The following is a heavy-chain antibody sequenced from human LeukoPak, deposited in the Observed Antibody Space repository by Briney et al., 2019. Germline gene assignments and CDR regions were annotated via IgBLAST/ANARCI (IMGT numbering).Heavy chain of an antibody. CDR3: ARDQPRIPGGDGYNYGFY. D-gene: IGHD5-24*01. Sequence: GGSVRLSCAASGFTVSSNYMSWVRQAPGKGLEWVSVIYRGGSTYYADSVKGRFTISRDNSKNTLYLQMNSLRAEDTAVYYCARDQPRIPGGDGYNYGFYWGQGTLVTVSS. CDR1: GFTVSSNY. V-gene: IGHV3-66*01. J-gene: IGHJ4*02. CDR2: IYRGGST.